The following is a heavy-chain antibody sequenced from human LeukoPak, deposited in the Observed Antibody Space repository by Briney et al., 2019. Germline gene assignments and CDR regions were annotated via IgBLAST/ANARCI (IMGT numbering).Heavy chain of an antibody. CDR3: ASLLNYYDSSGYSYYYYMDV. J-gene: IGHJ6*03. V-gene: IGHV4-61*02. D-gene: IGHD3-22*01. CDR2: IYTSGST. Sequence: PSETLSLTCTVSGGSISSGSYYWSWSRQPAGKGLEWIGRIYTSGSTNYNPSLKSRVTISVDTSKNQFSLKLSSVTAADTAVYYCASLLNYYDSSGYSYYYYMDVWGKGTTVTVSS. CDR1: GGSISSGSYY.